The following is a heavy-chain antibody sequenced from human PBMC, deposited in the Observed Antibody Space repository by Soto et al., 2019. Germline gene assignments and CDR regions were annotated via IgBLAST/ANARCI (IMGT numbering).Heavy chain of an antibody. CDR1: GXTFSSYA. D-gene: IGHD5-18*01. CDR2: ISGSGGST. CDR3: AKSTARIPRDDAFDI. Sequence: LRFSCAASGXTFSSYAMSWVRQAPGKGLEWVSAISGSGGSTYYADSVKGRFTISRDNSKNTLYLQMNSLRAEDTAVYYCAKSTARIPRDDAFDIWGQGTMVTVSS. V-gene: IGHV3-23*01. J-gene: IGHJ3*02.